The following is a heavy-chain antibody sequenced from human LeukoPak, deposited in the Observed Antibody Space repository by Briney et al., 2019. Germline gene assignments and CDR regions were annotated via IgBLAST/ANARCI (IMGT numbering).Heavy chain of an antibody. CDR3: AKDGYGDYGEDAFDI. CDR1: GFTFSSYA. D-gene: IGHD4-17*01. V-gene: IGHV3-23*01. CDR2: ISGSGGTT. Sequence: EGSLRLSRAASGFTFSSYAMSWVRQAPGKGLEWVSAISGSGGTTYYADSVKGRFTISRDNSKNTLYLQMNSLRAEDTAVYYCAKDGYGDYGEDAFDIWGQGTMVTVSS. J-gene: IGHJ3*02.